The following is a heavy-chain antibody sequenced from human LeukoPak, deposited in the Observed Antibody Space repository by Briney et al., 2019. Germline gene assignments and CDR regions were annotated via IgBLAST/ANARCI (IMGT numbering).Heavy chain of an antibody. CDR2: INHSGST. CDR3: ARVKHSSSSVYGYYYYGMDV. V-gene: IGHV4-34*01. D-gene: IGHD6-6*01. J-gene: IGHJ6*02. Sequence: PSETLSLTCAVYGGSFSGYYWSWIRQPPGKGLEWIGEINHSGSTNYNPSLKSRVTISVDTSKNQFSLKLSSVTAADTAVYYCARVKHSSSSVYGYYYYGMDVWGQGTTVTVSS. CDR1: GGSFSGYY.